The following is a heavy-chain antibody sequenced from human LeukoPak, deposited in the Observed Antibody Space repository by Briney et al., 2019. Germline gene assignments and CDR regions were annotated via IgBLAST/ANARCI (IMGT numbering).Heavy chain of an antibody. CDR3: ARKNDFDI. V-gene: IGHV4-59*01. J-gene: IGHJ3*02. Sequence: SETLSLTCTVSGGSISSDHWNWIRQPPGKGPEWIGCIYYSGSTYYNPSLKSRVTISVDMSKSQFSLRLTSVTAADTAVYYCARKNDFDIWGQGTLVTVSS. D-gene: IGHD2/OR15-2a*01. CDR1: GGSISSDH. CDR2: IYYSGST.